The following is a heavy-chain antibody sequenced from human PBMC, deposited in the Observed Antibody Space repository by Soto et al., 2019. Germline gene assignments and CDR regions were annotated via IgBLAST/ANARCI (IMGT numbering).Heavy chain of an antibody. J-gene: IGHJ4*02. CDR1: GFTFSSYE. CDR2: ISSSGSTI. CDR3: XXXXXXXXXXXXXXXXXX. V-gene: IGHV3-48*03. Sequence: EVQLVESGGGLVQPGGSLRLSCAASGFTFSSYEMNWVRXXXXXXXXXXXXISSSGSTIYYADSVKGRFTISRDNAKNSLYLQXXXLXXXXXXXXXXXXXXXXXXXXXXXXXXXXWGQGTLVTVSS.